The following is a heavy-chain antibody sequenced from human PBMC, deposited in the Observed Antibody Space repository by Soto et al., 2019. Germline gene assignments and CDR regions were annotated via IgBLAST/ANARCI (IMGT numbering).Heavy chain of an antibody. CDR2: MYYSRST. CDR3: AREATTPRWFDP. CDR1: GGSVSSGGYY. V-gene: IGHV4-61*08. D-gene: IGHD5-12*01. J-gene: IGHJ5*02. Sequence: QVQLQESGPGLVKPSETLSLTCTVSGGSVSSGGYYWSWIRQPPGKGLEWIGHMYYSRSTNYNPSLKSRLTLSVDTSKNQGTLWRSSVTNPDTAVYYCAREATTPRWFDPWGQGDLVTVS.